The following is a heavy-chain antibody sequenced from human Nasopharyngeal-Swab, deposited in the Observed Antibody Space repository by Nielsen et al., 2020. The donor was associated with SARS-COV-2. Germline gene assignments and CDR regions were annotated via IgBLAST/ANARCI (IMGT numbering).Heavy chain of an antibody. CDR3: AKPGVAWYGVYYFDY. CDR1: GFTVSSNY. D-gene: IGHD3-10*01. J-gene: IGHJ4*02. V-gene: IGHV3-53*05. Sequence: GESLKISCAASGFTVSSNYMSWVRQAPGKGLEWVSVIYSGGSTYYADSVKGRFTISRDNSKNSLYLQMNSLRTEDTALYYCAKPGVAWYGVYYFDYWGQGTLVTVSS. CDR2: IYSGGST.